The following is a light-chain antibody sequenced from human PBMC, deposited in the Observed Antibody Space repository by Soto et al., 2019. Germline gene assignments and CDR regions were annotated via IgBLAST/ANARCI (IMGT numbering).Light chain of an antibody. CDR1: SSDVGGYKY. Sequence: QSVLTQHASVSGSPGQSITISCTGTSSDVGGYKYVSWYQQHPGKAPKLMIYEVTYRPSGVSNRFSGFKSGNTASLTISGLQAEDEADYYCCSYTSSSTLIFGGGTQLTVL. V-gene: IGLV2-14*01. CDR3: CSYTSSSTLI. CDR2: EVT. J-gene: IGLJ2*01.